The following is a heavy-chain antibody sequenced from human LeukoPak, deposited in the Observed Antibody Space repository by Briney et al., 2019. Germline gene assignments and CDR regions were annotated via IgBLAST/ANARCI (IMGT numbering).Heavy chain of an antibody. Sequence: PGGSLSLSCAVSGFLHSDFWMQWVRPPPGEGLVWVARVRGVRNEKNHADSVKGRFSLSKDNAKNMVYLQINSLRADDTAVYYCTRDRVLGSGSSDSWGQGTLVTVST. CDR3: TRDRVLGSGSSDS. V-gene: IGHV3-74*01. CDR2: VRGVRNEK. CDR1: GFLHSDFW. J-gene: IGHJ5*01. D-gene: IGHD3-10*01.